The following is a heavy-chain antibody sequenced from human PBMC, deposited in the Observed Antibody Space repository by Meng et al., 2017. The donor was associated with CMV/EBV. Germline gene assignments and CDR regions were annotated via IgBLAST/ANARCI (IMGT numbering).Heavy chain of an antibody. Sequence: CAASGFTFSSYAMGWVRQAPGKGLEWVSAISGSGGSTYYADSVKGRFTISRDNSKNTLYLQMNSLRAEDTAVYYCAKDYVGAAALFGYWGQGTLVTVSS. CDR1: GFTFSSYA. CDR2: ISGSGGST. V-gene: IGHV3-23*01. CDR3: AKDYVGAAALFGY. J-gene: IGHJ4*02. D-gene: IGHD1-26*01.